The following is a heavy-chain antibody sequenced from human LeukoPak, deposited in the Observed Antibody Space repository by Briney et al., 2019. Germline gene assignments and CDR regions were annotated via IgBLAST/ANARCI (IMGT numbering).Heavy chain of an antibody. V-gene: IGHV1-2*02. CDR1: GYTFTGYY. Sequence: ASVKVSCKASGYTFTGYYMHWVRQAPGQGLEWMGWINPNSGGTNYAQKFQGRVTMTRDTSISTAYMELSRLRSDDTAVYYCARHRGLAAAGRNWFDPWGQGTLVTVSS. J-gene: IGHJ5*02. CDR2: INPNSGGT. CDR3: ARHRGLAAAGRNWFDP. D-gene: IGHD6-13*01.